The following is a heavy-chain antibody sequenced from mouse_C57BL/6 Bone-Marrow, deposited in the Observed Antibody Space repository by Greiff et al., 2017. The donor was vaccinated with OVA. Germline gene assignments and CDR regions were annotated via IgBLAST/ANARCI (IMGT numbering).Heavy chain of an antibody. Sequence: VKLMESGPELVKPGASVKISCKASGYAFSSSWMNWVKQRPGKGLEWIGRIYPGDGDTNYNGKFKGKATLTADKSSSTAYMQLSSLTSEDSAVYFCAKGGYGWYFDVWGTGTTVTVSS. CDR3: AKGGYGWYFDV. CDR2: IYPGDGDT. V-gene: IGHV1-82*01. CDR1: GYAFSSSW. J-gene: IGHJ1*03. D-gene: IGHD2-2*01.